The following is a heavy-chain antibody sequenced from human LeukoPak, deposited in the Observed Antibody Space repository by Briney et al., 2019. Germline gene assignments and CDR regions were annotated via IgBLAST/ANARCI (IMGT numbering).Heavy chain of an antibody. Sequence: GGSLRLSCTASGFTFSTYAMNWVRQAPGKGLEWVAVIVGNGGGIHYADSVEGRFTISRDNYQNTVYLQMNSLRAEDAAVYYCAKDRIADGRYSIDYWGQGTLVTVSS. D-gene: IGHD2-21*01. CDR1: GFTFSTYA. V-gene: IGHV3-23*01. CDR2: IVGNGGGI. J-gene: IGHJ4*02. CDR3: AKDRIADGRYSIDY.